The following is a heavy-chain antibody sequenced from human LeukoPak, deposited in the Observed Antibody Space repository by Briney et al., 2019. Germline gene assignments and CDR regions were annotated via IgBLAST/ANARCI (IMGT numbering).Heavy chain of an antibody. CDR2: ISNAGSNK. CDR3: VRVLAAAGTEAFDY. Sequence: GGSLRLSCAASGFTFSRYGMHWIRQTPGKGLEGVALISNAGSNKYYADSVEGRFTISRDNSKNTMSLQMNSLKPEDTGVYFCVRVLAAAGTEAFDYWGQGVLVTVSS. CDR1: GFTFSRYG. D-gene: IGHD6-13*01. J-gene: IGHJ4*02. V-gene: IGHV3-30*03.